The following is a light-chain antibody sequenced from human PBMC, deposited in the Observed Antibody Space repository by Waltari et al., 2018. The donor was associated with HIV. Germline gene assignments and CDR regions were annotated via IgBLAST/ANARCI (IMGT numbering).Light chain of an antibody. Sequence: QSALTQPASVSGSPGQSITISCTGTRSDVGGYNYVSWYQQHPGRTPKVLLSEDNNRTAGVSDLFSGTKSGNAASLTISWLLAEDDGDYYCCSYSRSASYVFGTGTKVTVL. J-gene: IGLJ1*01. CDR2: EDN. V-gene: IGLV2-14*03. CDR3: CSYSRSASYV. CDR1: RSDVGGYNY.